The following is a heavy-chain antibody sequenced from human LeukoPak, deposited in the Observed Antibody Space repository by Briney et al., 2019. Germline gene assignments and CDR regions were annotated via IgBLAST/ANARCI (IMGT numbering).Heavy chain of an antibody. CDR3: ARKPRGDAFDI. Sequence: ASVTVSFMATVYTFTNYGISWVRQAPGQGLEWMGWISAYNGDTNYPQNLQGRVTMTTDTSTSTAYMELRSLRSDDTAVYSCARKPRGDAFDIWGRGTMVTVSS. V-gene: IGHV1-18*01. D-gene: IGHD3-10*01. J-gene: IGHJ3*02. CDR1: VYTFTNYG. CDR2: ISAYNGDT.